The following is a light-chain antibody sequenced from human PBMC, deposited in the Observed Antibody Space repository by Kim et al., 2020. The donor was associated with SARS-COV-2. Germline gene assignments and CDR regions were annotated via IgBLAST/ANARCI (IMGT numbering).Light chain of an antibody. CDR1: SSNIGSST. CDR2: YNN. Sequence: GQRVTISCSGSSSNIGSSTVNWYKQFPGTAPKLLIYYNNQRPSGVPDRVSGSKSGTSASLAISGLQSEDEADYYCAAWDDTLNGYVFGTGTKVTVL. CDR3: AAWDDTLNGYV. V-gene: IGLV1-44*01. J-gene: IGLJ1*01.